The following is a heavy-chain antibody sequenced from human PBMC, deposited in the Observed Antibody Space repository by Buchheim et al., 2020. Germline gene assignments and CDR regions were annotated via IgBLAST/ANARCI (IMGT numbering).Heavy chain of an antibody. J-gene: IGHJ6*02. CDR3: ARVLYDSSGYYYGYYGMDV. CDR1: GYTFTGYY. D-gene: IGHD3-22*01. V-gene: IGHV1-2*04. Sequence: QVQLVQSGAEAKKPGASVKVSCKASGYTFTGYYMHWVRQAPGQGLEWMGWINPNSGGTNYAQKFQGWVTMTRDTSISPPYMERSRLRSDDTAVYYCARVLYDSSGYYYGYYGMDVWGQGTT. CDR2: INPNSGGT.